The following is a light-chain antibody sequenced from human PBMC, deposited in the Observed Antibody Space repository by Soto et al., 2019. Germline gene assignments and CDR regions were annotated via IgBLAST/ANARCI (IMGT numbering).Light chain of an antibody. J-gene: IGKJ1*01. Sequence: EIVLTQSPGTLSLSPGERATLSCRASQSVSSSYLAWYQQKPGQAPRLLIYGASSRATGIPDRFSGSGSGTDFPLTISRLEPEDFTVYSCQQYGSSQGGTFGQGTKVEIK. V-gene: IGKV3-20*01. CDR2: GAS. CDR1: QSVSSSY. CDR3: QQYGSSQGGT.